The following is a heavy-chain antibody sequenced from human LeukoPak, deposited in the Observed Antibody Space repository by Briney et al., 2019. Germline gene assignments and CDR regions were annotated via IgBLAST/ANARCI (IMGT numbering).Heavy chain of an antibody. V-gene: IGHV4-59*01. CDR3: ARSYGSGAGHYYYYGMDV. Sequence: ASETLSLTCTVSGGSISSYYWSWIRQPPGKGLEWIGYIYYSGSTNYNPSLKSRVTISVDTSKNQFSLKLSSVTAADTAVYYCARSYGSGAGHYYYYGMDVWGQGTTVTVSS. J-gene: IGHJ6*02. CDR1: GGSISSYY. D-gene: IGHD3-10*01. CDR2: IYYSGST.